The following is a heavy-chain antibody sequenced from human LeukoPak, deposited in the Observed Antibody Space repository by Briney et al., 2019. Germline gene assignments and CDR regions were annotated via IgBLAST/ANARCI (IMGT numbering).Heavy chain of an antibody. CDR1: GFSISGYY. D-gene: IGHD3-22*01. V-gene: IGHV4-4*07. Sequence: KASETLSLTCTVSGFSISGYYWSWIRQPAGKGLEWIGRIYTSGSTNYNPSLKSRVTMSVDTSKNQFSLKLSSVTAADTAVYYCARDHDDSSGYFIHYGMDVWGQGTTVTVSS. CDR2: IYTSGST. J-gene: IGHJ6*02. CDR3: ARDHDDSSGYFIHYGMDV.